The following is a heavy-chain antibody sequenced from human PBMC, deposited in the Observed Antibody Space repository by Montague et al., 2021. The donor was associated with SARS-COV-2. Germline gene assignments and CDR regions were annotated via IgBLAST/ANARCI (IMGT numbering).Heavy chain of an antibody. J-gene: IGHJ4*02. V-gene: IGHV4-59*08. CDR2: AYYVPSTNSANT. D-gene: IGHD3-16*01. CDR1: GDSISSYY. CDR3: ARLGDMAIIPPVH. Sequence: SETLSLTCSVSGDSISSYYYNWIRQTPGKGLEWIGYAYYVPSTNSANTNSNPSLKSGVIISVDTSTNQFSLELYSVTAADTAVYFCARLGDMAIIPPVHWGQGTWVTVSS.